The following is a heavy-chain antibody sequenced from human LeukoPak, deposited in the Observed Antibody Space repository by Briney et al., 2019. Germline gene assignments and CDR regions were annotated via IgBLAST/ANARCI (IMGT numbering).Heavy chain of an antibody. D-gene: IGHD1-26*01. CDR1: GFTFSSYS. CDR2: ISSSSSYI. CDR3: ARGPNRIVGALIYFDY. V-gene: IGHV3-21*01. J-gene: IGHJ4*02. Sequence: PGGSLRLSCAASGFTFSSYSMNWGRQAPGKGLEWVSSISSSSSYIYYAVSVKGRFTISRDNAKNSLYLQMNSLRAEDTAVYYCARGPNRIVGALIYFDYWGQGTLVTVSS.